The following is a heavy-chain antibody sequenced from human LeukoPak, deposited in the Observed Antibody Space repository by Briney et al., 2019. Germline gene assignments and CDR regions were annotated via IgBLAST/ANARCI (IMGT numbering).Heavy chain of an antibody. D-gene: IGHD1-26*01. CDR1: GGSISSGDYY. V-gene: IGHV4-30-4*01. J-gene: IGHJ4*02. CDR3: ARGYSGSYPIDY. CDR2: IYYSGST. Sequence: SETLSLTCTVSGGSISSGDYYWSWIRQPPGKGLEWIGYIYYSGSTYYNPSLKSRVTISVDTSKNQFSLKLSSVTAADTAVYYCARGYSGSYPIDYWGQGTLVTVSS.